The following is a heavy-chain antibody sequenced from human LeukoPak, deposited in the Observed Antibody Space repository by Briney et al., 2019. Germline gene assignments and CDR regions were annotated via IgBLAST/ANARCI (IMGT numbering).Heavy chain of an antibody. CDR2: FDPEDGET. D-gene: IGHD2-21*02. V-gene: IGHV1-24*01. CDR3: ATSQAYCDGDCYAHFDD. CDR1: GYTLTELS. Sequence: ASVEVSCKVSGYTLTELSMNWVRQVPGKGLEWMATFDPEDGETFYAQKFQGRVTMTEDTSTDTAYMELSSLGSDDTAVYYCATSQAYCDGDCYAHFDDWGQGTLVTVSS. J-gene: IGHJ4*02.